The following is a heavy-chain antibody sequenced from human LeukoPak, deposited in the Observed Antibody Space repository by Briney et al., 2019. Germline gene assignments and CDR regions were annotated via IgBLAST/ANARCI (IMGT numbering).Heavy chain of an antibody. CDR1: GLTVSSYA. Sequence: GGSLRLSCGASGLTVSSYAMSWVRQAPGKGLEWVSTIIGSAANTYYADSVKGRFTISRDDSKNTVYLQMNSLRAGDTAVYSCAKYASGTSYRGLDQWGHGTLVTVSS. J-gene: IGHJ4*01. CDR3: AKYASGTSYRGLDQ. V-gene: IGHV3-23*01. D-gene: IGHD3-10*01. CDR2: IIGSAANT.